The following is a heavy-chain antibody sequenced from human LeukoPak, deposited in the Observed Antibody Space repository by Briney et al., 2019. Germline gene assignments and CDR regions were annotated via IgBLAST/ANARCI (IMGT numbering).Heavy chain of an antibody. Sequence: ASVKVSCKASGYTFTSYGISWVRQAPGQGLEWMGGISAYNGNTNYAQKLQCRVTMTTDTCTSTAYMELRSLRSDDTAVYYCARQYYYGSGSYYNGVPFPFDPWGQGTLVTVSS. CDR2: ISAYNGNT. CDR1: GYTFTSYG. D-gene: IGHD3-10*01. J-gene: IGHJ5*02. V-gene: IGHV1-18*04. CDR3: ARQYYYGSGSYYNGVPFPFDP.